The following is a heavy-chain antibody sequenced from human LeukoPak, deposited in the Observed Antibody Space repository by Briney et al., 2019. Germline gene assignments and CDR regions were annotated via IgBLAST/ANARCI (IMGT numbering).Heavy chain of an antibody. Sequence: PGGSLRLSCAASGFTFSSYWMHWVRQAPGKGLVWVSRINTDGSSTSYVDSVKGRFTISRDNAKNSLYLQMNSLRAEDTAVYYCARARAQCSGVGCHSDYFDYWGQGTLVTVSS. CDR2: INTDGSST. D-gene: IGHD2-15*01. V-gene: IGHV3-74*01. J-gene: IGHJ4*02. CDR1: GFTFSSYW. CDR3: ARARAQCSGVGCHSDYFDY.